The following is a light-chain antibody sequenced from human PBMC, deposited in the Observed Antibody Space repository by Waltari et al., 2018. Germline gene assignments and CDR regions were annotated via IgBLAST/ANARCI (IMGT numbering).Light chain of an antibody. V-gene: IGKV3-15*01. CDR3: QQYNNWWT. Sequence: EIVMTQSPATLSVSPGERATLSCRASQSVSSNLAWYQQKPGQAPRLLIYGASTRATGIPARFSGSGSGTEFTLTISSMQSEDFAVYYCQQYNNWWTFGXGTKVEIK. CDR1: QSVSSN. CDR2: GAS. J-gene: IGKJ1*01.